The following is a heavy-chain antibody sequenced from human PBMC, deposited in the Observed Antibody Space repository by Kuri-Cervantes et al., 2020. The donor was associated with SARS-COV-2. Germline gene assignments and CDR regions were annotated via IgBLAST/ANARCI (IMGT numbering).Heavy chain of an antibody. J-gene: IGHJ4*02. Sequence: GGSLRLSCAASGFTVSSNYMSWVRQAPGKGLEWVSVIYSGGSSTYYADSVKGRFTISRDNSKNTLYLQMNSLRAEDTAVYYCAKDQYYYDSRTAFDYWGQGTLVTVSS. V-gene: IGHV3-23*03. CDR3: AKDQYYYDSRTAFDY. D-gene: IGHD3-22*01. CDR1: GFTVSSNY. CDR2: IYSGGSST.